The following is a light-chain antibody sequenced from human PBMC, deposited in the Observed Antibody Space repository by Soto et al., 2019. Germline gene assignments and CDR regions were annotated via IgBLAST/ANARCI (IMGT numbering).Light chain of an antibody. V-gene: IGKV1-5*01. CDR3: QQYNSYWT. J-gene: IGKJ2*01. CDR2: DAS. Sequence: EIQMTQSPSTLSASVGDRVTITCRASQSISSWLAWYQQKPWKAPKLLIYDASSLESGVPSRFSGSGSGTEFTLTISSLQPDDFATYYCQQYNSYWTFGQGTKLEIK. CDR1: QSISSW.